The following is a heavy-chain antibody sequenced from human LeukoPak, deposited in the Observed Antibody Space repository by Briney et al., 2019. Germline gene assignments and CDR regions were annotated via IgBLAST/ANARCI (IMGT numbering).Heavy chain of an antibody. Sequence: SETLSLTCTVSGGSISSDNYYCGWIRQPPGKGLEWIGSIYYSGSTYYNPSLKSRITISVDTSKNQFSLKLSSVTAADTAVYYCARTLGGGAFDTWGQGTMVTVSS. V-gene: IGHV4-39*01. CDR3: ARTLGGGAFDT. CDR2: IYYSGST. CDR1: GGSISSDNYY. D-gene: IGHD3-10*01. J-gene: IGHJ3*02.